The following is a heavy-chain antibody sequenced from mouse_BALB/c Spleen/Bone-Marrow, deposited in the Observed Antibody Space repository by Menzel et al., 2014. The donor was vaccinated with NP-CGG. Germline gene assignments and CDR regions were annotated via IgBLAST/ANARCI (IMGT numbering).Heavy chain of an antibody. CDR3: AMGVRLYWYFGV. CDR2: INPINGDT. CDR1: GYTFTDYY. V-gene: IGHV1-26*01. J-gene: IGHJ1*01. Sequence: VQLQQSGPELVKPGASVKMSCKASGYTFTDYYMKWVKESHEKSLEWIGDINPINGDTFYYQKFKGKATLTVHRSSSAAYIQLDSLTSEDSAVYYCAMGVRLYWYFGVWGAGTTVTVSS.